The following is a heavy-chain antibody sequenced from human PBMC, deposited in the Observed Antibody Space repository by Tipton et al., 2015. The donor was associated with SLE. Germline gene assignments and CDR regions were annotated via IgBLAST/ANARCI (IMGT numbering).Heavy chain of an antibody. CDR2: IYYSGST. D-gene: IGHD2-15*01. J-gene: IGHJ4*02. V-gene: IGHV4-59*01. CDR3: ARGGPGVLDD. Sequence: PGLVKPSETLSLTCTVSGGSISSYYWNWIRQSPGKGLEWIGYIYYSGSTSYNPSLKSRVTISVDTSKNQFSLGLRSVTAADTAFYYCARGGPGVLDDWGQGTLVTDSS. CDR1: GGSISSYY.